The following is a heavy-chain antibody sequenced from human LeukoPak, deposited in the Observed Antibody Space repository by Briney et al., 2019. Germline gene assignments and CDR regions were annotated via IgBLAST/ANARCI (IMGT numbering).Heavy chain of an antibody. CDR2: IYYSGST. CDR1: GGSISSYY. D-gene: IGHD2-2*03. J-gene: IGHJ6*02. Sequence: SETLSLTCTVSGGSISSYYWSWIRQPPGKGLEWIGYIYYSGSTNYNPSLKSRDTISVDTSKNQFSLKLSSVTAADTAVYYCARDGGLGHCSSTSCPGDGMDVWGQGTTVTVSS. V-gene: IGHV4-59*01. CDR3: ARDGGLGHCSSTSCPGDGMDV.